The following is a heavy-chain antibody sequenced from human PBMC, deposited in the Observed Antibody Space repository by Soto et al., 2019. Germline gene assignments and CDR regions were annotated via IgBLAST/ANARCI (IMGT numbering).Heavy chain of an antibody. D-gene: IGHD6-19*01. V-gene: IGHV3-23*01. CDR1: GFTFSSYA. CDR3: AKAPPNIAVAGTRHGNY. CDR2: ISGSGGST. J-gene: IGHJ4*02. Sequence: LRLSCAASGFTFSSYAMSWVRQAPGKGLEWVSAISGSGGSTYYADSVKGRFTISRDNSKNTLYLQMNSLRAEDTAVYYCAKAPPNIAVAGTRHGNYWGQGTQVTVSA.